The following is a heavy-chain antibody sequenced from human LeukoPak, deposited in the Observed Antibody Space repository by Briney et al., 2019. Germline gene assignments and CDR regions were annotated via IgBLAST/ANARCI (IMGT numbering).Heavy chain of an antibody. V-gene: IGHV4-39*01. CDR3: ARHASPRVGRRGAFDI. CDR1: GGSISSSSYY. D-gene: IGHD1-1*01. Sequence: SETLSLTCTVSGGSISSSSYYWGWIRQPPGKGLEWIGSIYYSGSTYYNPSLKSRVTISVDTSKNQFSLKLSSVTAADTAVYYCARHASPRVGRRGAFDIWGQGTMVTVSS. CDR2: IYYSGST. J-gene: IGHJ3*02.